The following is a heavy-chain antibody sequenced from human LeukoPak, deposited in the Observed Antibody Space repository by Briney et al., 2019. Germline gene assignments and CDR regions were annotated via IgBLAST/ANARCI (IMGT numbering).Heavy chain of an antibody. J-gene: IGHJ3*01. D-gene: IGHD5-18*01. CDR1: GFSVSDNY. Sequence: GGSLRLSCAASGFSVSDNYMIWVRQAPGKGLEWVSILYTGGSTYYAASVKGRFTISRDNSKNTLYLQMNSLRAEDTAVYYCARLNTALVLAFDVWGQGTLVTVSS. V-gene: IGHV3-53*01. CDR2: LYTGGST. CDR3: ARLNTALVLAFDV.